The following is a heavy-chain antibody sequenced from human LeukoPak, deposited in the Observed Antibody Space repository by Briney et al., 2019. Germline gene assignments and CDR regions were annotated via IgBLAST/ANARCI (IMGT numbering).Heavy chain of an antibody. V-gene: IGHV4-34*01. D-gene: IGHD4-17*01. Sequence: SETLSLTCAVYGGSFSGYYWSWIRQPPGKGLEWIGEIYHSGSTNYNPSLKSRVTISVDKSKNQFSLKLSSVTAADTAVYYCASTVTGFDYWGQGTLVTVSS. CDR1: GGSFSGYY. J-gene: IGHJ4*02. CDR3: ASTVTGFDY. CDR2: IYHSGST.